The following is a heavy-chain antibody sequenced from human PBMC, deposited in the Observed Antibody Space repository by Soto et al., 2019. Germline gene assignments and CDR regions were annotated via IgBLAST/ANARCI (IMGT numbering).Heavy chain of an antibody. CDR1: GYTFTSYG. V-gene: IGHV1-18*01. D-gene: IGHD2-2*01. Sequence: QVQLVQSGAEVKKPGASVKVSCKASGYTFTSYGISWVRQAPGQGLEWMGWISAYNGTTNYAQKLQGRVTITTDKSTSTAYMELRSLRYDDTAVYYCARVDLIVLLPAAMCYCIDVWGQGTTVTGSS. J-gene: IGHJ6*02. CDR2: ISAYNGTT. CDR3: ARVDLIVLLPAAMCYCIDV.